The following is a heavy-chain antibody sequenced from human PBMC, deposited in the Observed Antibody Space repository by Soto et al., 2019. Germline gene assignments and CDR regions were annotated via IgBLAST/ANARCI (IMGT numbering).Heavy chain of an antibody. CDR2: ISSSSSTI. CDR3: ARDRRVVIGGFTASNYGMGV. V-gene: IGHV3-48*02. J-gene: IGHJ6*02. D-gene: IGHD3-3*01. CDR1: GLTFSSYS. Sequence: GGSLRLSCAASGLTFSSYSMKWVLRATGKGLECVSDISSSSSTIYYADSVQGRFNSARNNDKNSLYVQMNRLRDDDTAVYYCARDRRVVIGGFTASNYGMGVWGQEATVTLSS.